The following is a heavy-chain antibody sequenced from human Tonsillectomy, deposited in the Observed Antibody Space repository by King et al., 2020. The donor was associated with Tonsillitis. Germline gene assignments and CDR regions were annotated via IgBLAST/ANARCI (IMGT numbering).Heavy chain of an antibody. CDR1: GFTFSSYG. CDR3: ARDQSLYSSSSLIDY. V-gene: IGHV3-33*01. Sequence: VQLVESGGGVVQPGRSLRLSCAPSGFTFSSYGMHWVRQAPGKGLEWVAVIWYDGSNKYYADSVKGRFTISGDNSKNTLYLQMNSLRAEDTAVYYCARDQSLYSSSSLIDYWVQGTLVTVSS. D-gene: IGHD6-6*01. CDR2: IWYDGSNK. J-gene: IGHJ4*02.